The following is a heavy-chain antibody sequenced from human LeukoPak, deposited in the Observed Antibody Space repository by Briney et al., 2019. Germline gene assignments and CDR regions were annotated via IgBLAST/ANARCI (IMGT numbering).Heavy chain of an antibody. J-gene: IGHJ4*02. V-gene: IGHV4-31*03. CDR1: GGSISSGGYY. Sequence: SETLSLTCTVSGGSISSGGYYWSWIRQHPGKGLEWIGYIYYSGSTYYNPSLKSRVTISVDTSKNQFSLKLSSATAADTAVYYCAQSYYDSSGFDYWGQGTLVTVSS. D-gene: IGHD3-22*01. CDR3: AQSYYDSSGFDY. CDR2: IYYSGST.